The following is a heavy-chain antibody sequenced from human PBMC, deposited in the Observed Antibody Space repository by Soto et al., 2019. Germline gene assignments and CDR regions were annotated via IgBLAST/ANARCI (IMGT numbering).Heavy chain of an antibody. Sequence: QVQLVQSGAEVKKPGSSVKVSCKASGGTFSSYAISWVRQAPGQGLEWMGGIIPSFGTANYAQKYQGRVTSTGDESTSTAYLELSSLRSEDTAVYYCARVKRRVDYYYGMDVWGKGTTVTVSS. CDR3: ARVKRRVDYYYGMDV. D-gene: IGHD1-1*01. CDR1: GGTFSSYA. J-gene: IGHJ6*04. CDR2: IIPSFGTA. V-gene: IGHV1-69*12.